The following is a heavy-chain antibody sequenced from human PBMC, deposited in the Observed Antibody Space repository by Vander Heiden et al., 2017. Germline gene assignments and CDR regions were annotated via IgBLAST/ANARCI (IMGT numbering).Heavy chain of an antibody. CDR1: GGSFSGYY. CDR3: ARDSGWYVR. CDR2: INHSGST. D-gene: IGHD6-19*01. V-gene: IGHV4-34*01. Sequence: QVQLQQWGAGLLTPSETLSLTCAVYGGSFSGYYWSWIRQPPGKGLEWIGEINHSGSTNYNPSLKSRVTISGDTSKNQFSLKLSSATAADTAVYYCARDSGWYVRWGQGTLVTVSS. J-gene: IGHJ4*02.